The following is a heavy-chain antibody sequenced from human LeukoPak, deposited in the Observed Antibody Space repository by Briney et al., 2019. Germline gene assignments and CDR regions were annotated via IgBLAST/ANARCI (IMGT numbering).Heavy chain of an antibody. V-gene: IGHV1-46*01. Sequence: ASVKVSCKASGYNFISYYMHWVRQAPGQGLEWMGIINPSGGSTSYAQKFQDRVTMTRDTSTSTVYMELSSLKSEDTAVYYCARENVVLVDAVRYQYYGMDVWGQGTTVTVSS. J-gene: IGHJ6*02. CDR3: ARENVVLVDAVRYQYYGMDV. CDR1: GYNFISYY. D-gene: IGHD2-8*01. CDR2: INPSGGST.